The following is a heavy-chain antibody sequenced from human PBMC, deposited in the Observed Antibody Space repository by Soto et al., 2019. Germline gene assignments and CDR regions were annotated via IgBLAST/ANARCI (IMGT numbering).Heavy chain of an antibody. Sequence: EVQLVESGGGLIQPGGSLRLSCAASGFALSSYWMNWVRQSPGKGLVWVSHINNDGRTTNYANSVKGRFTISRDIAKNSLFLQLNSLRAEYTGIYYCSRGGSSGLAYWGQGTLVTVSS. CDR2: INNDGRTT. CDR3: SRGGSSGLAY. J-gene: IGHJ4*02. D-gene: IGHD2-15*01. CDR1: GFALSSYW. V-gene: IGHV3-74*01.